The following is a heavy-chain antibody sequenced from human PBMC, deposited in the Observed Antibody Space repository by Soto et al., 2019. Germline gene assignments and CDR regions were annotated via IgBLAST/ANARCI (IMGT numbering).Heavy chain of an antibody. CDR1: GGSINNYH. V-gene: IGHV4-59*08. D-gene: IGHD3-10*01. CDR3: ARAMVRGVISNYYYMDV. CDR2: IYYSGST. Sequence: SETLSLTCTVSGGSINNYHWSWIRQSPEKGLEWIGYIYYSGSTNYNPSLKSRVTISVDTSKNQFSLKLSSVTAADTAVYFCARAMVRGVISNYYYMDVWGKGTTVTVSS. J-gene: IGHJ6*03.